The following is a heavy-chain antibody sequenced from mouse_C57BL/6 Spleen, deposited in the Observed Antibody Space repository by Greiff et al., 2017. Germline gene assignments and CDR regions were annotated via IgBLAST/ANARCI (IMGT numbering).Heavy chain of an antibody. Sequence: VQLQQPGAELVRPGTSVKLSCKASGYTFTSYWMHWVKQRPGQGLEWIGVIDPSDSYTNYNQKFKGKATLTVDTSSSTAYMQLSSLTSEDSAAYYWARQGSYGSSAWFAYWGQGTLVTVSA. CDR3: ARQGSYGSSAWFAY. CDR1: GYTFTSYW. CDR2: IDPSDSYT. D-gene: IGHD1-1*01. J-gene: IGHJ3*01. V-gene: IGHV1-59*01.